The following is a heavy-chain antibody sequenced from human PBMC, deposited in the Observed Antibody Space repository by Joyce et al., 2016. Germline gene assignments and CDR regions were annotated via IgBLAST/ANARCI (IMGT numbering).Heavy chain of an antibody. Sequence: QVHLVESGGGVVQPGGSLRLSCAASGFPFSAYGMHWVRQTPGKGLGWVEIIWFDGSGKSYADSVKGRFTISRDNSKDTVYLQMNRLRGEDTAVYYCARDDSTMTRAFDFWGQGTLVTVSS. V-gene: IGHV3-33*01. J-gene: IGHJ3*01. CDR1: GFPFSAYG. D-gene: IGHD1/OR15-1a*01. CDR3: ARDDSTMTRAFDF. CDR2: IWFDGSGK.